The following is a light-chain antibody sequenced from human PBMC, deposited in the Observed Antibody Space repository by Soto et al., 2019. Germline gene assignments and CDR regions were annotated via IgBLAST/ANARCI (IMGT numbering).Light chain of an antibody. CDR1: QSVINNY. J-gene: IGKJ1*01. CDR2: GAS. CDR3: QQYDLFPRT. Sequence: EIVLTQSPGTLSLSPGERATLSCRASQSVINNYLAWYQQKPGQAPRLLIYGASSRATGIPDRFSGGGSETDSTLTISRLEPEDFAVYYCQQYDLFPRTFGQGTRVEVK. V-gene: IGKV3-20*01.